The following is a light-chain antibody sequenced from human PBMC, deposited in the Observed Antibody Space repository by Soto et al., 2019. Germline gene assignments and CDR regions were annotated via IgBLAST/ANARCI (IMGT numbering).Light chain of an antibody. CDR1: QGIRNF. V-gene: IGKV1-27*01. CDR3: QKYSSVPV. Sequence: DIQMTQSPTSLSASVGDRVTITCRASQGIRNFVAWYQQKPGKAPKLLIYAASTLQSGVPSRFSGSGSGTYFALTINSLQPEAVATYSCQKYSSVPVFGPGTKVEIK. J-gene: IGKJ3*01. CDR2: AAS.